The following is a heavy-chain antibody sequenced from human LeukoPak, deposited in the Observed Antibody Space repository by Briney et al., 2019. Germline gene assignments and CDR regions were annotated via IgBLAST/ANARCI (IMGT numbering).Heavy chain of an antibody. CDR3: ARGADVMKRFGELLSRSPNWFDP. Sequence: SETLSLTCTVSGGSISSGGYSWSWIRQPPGKGREFIAYIYYTGNTYFNPSLKSRVTISVDTSKNQFSLKLSSVPAADTAVYYCARGADVMKRFGELLSRSPNWFDPWGQGTLVTVSS. CDR2: IYYTGNT. D-gene: IGHD3-10*01. CDR1: GGSISSGGYS. J-gene: IGHJ5*02. V-gene: IGHV4-30-4*07.